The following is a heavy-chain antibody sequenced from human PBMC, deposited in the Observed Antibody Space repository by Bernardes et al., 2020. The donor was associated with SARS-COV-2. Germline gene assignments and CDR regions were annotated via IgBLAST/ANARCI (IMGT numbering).Heavy chain of an antibody. CDR1: GFSFSTYR. CDR2: ISGNSGFI. D-gene: IGHD7-27*01. J-gene: IGHJ3*02. CDR3: VREPRLGRGRPFDI. V-gene: IGHV3-48*01. Sequence: VWSLSLSCAASGFSFSTYRMNWVRQAPGKGLEWVSHISGNSGFIYYTESMKGRLTISRDNAKNLLYLQMNSLRAEDTAIYYCVREPRLGRGRPFDIWGQGTMVTVSS.